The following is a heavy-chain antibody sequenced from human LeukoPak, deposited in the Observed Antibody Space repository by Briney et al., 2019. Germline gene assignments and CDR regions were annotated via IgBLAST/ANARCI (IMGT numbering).Heavy chain of an antibody. V-gene: IGHV5-51*01. Sequence: GESLKLSCKGSGYSFTSYWIGWVRQMPGKGLEWMGIIYPGDSDTRYSPSFQGQVTISADKSISTAYLQWSSLKASDTAMYYCARRRRYSGYDENWFDPWGQGTLVTVSS. J-gene: IGHJ5*02. CDR2: IYPGDSDT. D-gene: IGHD5-12*01. CDR1: GYSFTSYW. CDR3: ARRRRYSGYDENWFDP.